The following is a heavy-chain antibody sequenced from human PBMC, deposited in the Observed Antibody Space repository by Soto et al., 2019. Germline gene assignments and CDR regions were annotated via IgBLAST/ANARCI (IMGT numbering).Heavy chain of an antibody. D-gene: IGHD1-7*01. CDR3: ARKLELRGTYYYYYDMDV. CDR1: GYTFTDYY. Sequence: ASVKVSCKASGYTFTDYYMHWVRQAPGQGLEWMGWINPNSGGTNYAQKFQGRVPMTRDTSISTAYMELSRLRSDDTAVYYCARKLELRGTYYYYYDMDVWGQGTKVTVYS. V-gene: IGHV1-2*02. CDR2: INPNSGGT. J-gene: IGHJ6*02.